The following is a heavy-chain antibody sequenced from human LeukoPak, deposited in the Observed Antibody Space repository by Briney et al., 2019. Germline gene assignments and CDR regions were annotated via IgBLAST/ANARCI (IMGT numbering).Heavy chain of an antibody. CDR1: GGSFSGYY. D-gene: IGHD5-24*01. Sequence: PSETLSLTCAVYGGSFSGYYWSWIRQPPGKGLEWIGEINHSGSTNYNPSLKSRVTISVDTSRNQFSLKLSSVTAADTAVYYCARELGDGYKGMFDYWAREPWSPSPQ. CDR2: INHSGST. J-gene: IGHJ4*02. CDR3: ARELGDGYKGMFDY. V-gene: IGHV4-34*01.